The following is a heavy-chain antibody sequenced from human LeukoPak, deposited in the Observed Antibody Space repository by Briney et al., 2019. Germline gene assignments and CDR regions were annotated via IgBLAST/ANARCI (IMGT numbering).Heavy chain of an antibody. V-gene: IGHV4-30-2*03. J-gene: IGHJ4*02. Sequence: SQTLSLTCAVSGGSISSGGYSWSWIRQPPGKGLEWIGSIYYSGSTYYNPSLKSRVTISVDTSKNQFSLKLSSVTAADTAVYYCARLSEESGLDYWGQGTLVTVSS. D-gene: IGHD3-10*01. CDR3: ARLSEESGLDY. CDR2: IYYSGST. CDR1: GGSISSGGYS.